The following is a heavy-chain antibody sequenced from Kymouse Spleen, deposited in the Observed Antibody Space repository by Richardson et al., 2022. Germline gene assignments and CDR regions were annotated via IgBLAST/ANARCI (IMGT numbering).Heavy chain of an antibody. CDR2: ISWNSGSI. Sequence: EVQLVESGGGLVQPGRSLRLSCAASGFTFDDYAMHWVRQAPGKGLEWVSGISWNSGSIGYADSVKGRFTISRDNAKNSLYLQMNSLRAEDTALYYCAKDDEVGAFYYYYYGMDVWGQGTTVTVSS. V-gene: IGHV3-9*01. CDR3: AKDDEVGAFYYYYYGMDV. D-gene: IGHD1-26*01. J-gene: IGHJ6*02. CDR1: GFTFDDYA.